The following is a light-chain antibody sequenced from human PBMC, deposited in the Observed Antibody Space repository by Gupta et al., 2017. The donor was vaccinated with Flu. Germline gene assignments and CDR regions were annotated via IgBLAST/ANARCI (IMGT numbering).Light chain of an antibody. J-gene: IGLJ1*01. CDR3: SSYTSGSTFYV. CDR2: DVT. V-gene: IGLV2-14*04. CDR1: SSDVGRSDY. Sequence: TISCTGTSSDVGRSDYVSWYQQHPDKAPKLIIYDVTNRPSGVSSRFSGSKSGNTASLTISGLQAEDETDYYCSSYTSGSTFYVFGTGTKVTV.